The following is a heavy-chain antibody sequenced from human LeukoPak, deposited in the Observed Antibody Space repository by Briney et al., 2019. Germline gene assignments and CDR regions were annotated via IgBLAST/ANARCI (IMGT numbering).Heavy chain of an antibody. CDR1: GFTFSSYS. CDR2: ISSSSSYI. V-gene: IGHV3-21*01. CDR3: ARDYCSSTSCYLNYYYYMDV. Sequence: GGSLRLSCAASGFTFSSYSMNSGRQAPGKGLEWVSSISSSSSYIYYADSVKGRFTISRDNAKNSLYLQMNSLRAEDTAVYYCARDYCSSTSCYLNYYYYMDVWGKGTTVTVSS. D-gene: IGHD2-2*01. J-gene: IGHJ6*03.